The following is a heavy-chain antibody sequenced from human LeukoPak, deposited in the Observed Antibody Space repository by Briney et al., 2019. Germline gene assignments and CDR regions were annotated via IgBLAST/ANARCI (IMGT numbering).Heavy chain of an antibody. CDR3: ARVFGGGAFDI. CDR1: GFTVSSNY. J-gene: IGHJ3*02. V-gene: IGHV3-53*05. D-gene: IGHD3-10*01. CDR2: IYSGGST. Sequence: GGSLRLSCAASGFTVSSNYMSWVRQAPGKGLEWVSVIYSGGSTYYADSVKGGFTISRDNSKNTLSLQMNSLRAEDTAVYYCARVFGGGAFDIWGQGTMVTVSS.